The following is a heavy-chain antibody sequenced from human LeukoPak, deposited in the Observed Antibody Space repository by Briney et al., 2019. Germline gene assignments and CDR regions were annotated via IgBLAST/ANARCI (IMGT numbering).Heavy chain of an antibody. J-gene: IGHJ4*02. D-gene: IGHD1-1*01. Sequence: GGSLRLSCAASGFTFSSYALHWVRQAPGKGLEWVSVISFDGSNKYYADSVKGRFTISRDNSKNTLYLQMNSLRAEDTAVDYCAIDRGTYGTLDYWGQGTLVTGSS. CDR2: ISFDGSNK. CDR1: GFTFSSYA. CDR3: AIDRGTYGTLDY. V-gene: IGHV3-30*04.